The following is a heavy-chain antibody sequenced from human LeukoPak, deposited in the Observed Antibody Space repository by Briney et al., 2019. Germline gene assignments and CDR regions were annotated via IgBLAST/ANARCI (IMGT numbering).Heavy chain of an antibody. Sequence: KASETLSLTCAVYGGSFSGYYRSWIRQPPGKGLEWIGEINHSGSTNYNPSLKSRVTISVDTSKNQFSLKLSSVTAADTAVYYCARSYSSSWGQGTLVTVSS. V-gene: IGHV4-34*01. J-gene: IGHJ4*02. CDR1: GGSFSGYY. D-gene: IGHD6-13*01. CDR3: ARSYSSS. CDR2: INHSGST.